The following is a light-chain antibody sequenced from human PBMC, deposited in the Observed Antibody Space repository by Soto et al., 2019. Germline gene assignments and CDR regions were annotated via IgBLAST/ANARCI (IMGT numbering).Light chain of an antibody. CDR2: AAS. CDR3: QQNYSSPIT. Sequence: IQLTQSPSSLSASVGDRVTITFRASQGISSYLGWYQQKPGKAPKLLIYAASSLQSGVPSRFSGSASGTDFTLTVSSLQPEDFATYYCQQNYSSPITFGQGTRLEIK. J-gene: IGKJ5*01. CDR1: QGISSY. V-gene: IGKV1-39*01.